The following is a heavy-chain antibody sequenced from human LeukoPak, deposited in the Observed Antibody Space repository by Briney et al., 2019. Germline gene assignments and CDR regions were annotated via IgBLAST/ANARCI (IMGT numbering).Heavy chain of an antibody. V-gene: IGHV4-39*07. D-gene: IGHD2-15*01. CDR1: GASISSTTYY. CDR2: IYYSGST. Sequence: PSETLSLTCTVSGASISSTTYYWGWIRQPPRKGLEWIASIYYSGSTYYNPSLKSRVTISVDTSKNQFSLKLSSVTAADTAVYYCARDRSSCSGGSCTEVLDYWGQGTLVTVSS. CDR3: ARDRSSCSGGSCTEVLDY. J-gene: IGHJ4*02.